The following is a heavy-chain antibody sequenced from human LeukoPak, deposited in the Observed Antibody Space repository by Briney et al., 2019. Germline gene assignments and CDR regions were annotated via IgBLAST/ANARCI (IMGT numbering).Heavy chain of an antibody. V-gene: IGHV3-23*01. CDR3: AKDRSPSGSYIPWYFDL. D-gene: IGHD1-26*01. CDR2: ILDSGAST. J-gene: IGHJ2*01. CDR1: GFTFSSHA. Sequence: GGSLRLSCAASGFTFSSHAMTWVRQAPGKGLEWVSAILDSGASTYHADSVKGRLTISRDNSKNTLYLQMNSLRDEDTAVYYCAKDRSPSGSYIPWYFDLWGRGTLVTVSS.